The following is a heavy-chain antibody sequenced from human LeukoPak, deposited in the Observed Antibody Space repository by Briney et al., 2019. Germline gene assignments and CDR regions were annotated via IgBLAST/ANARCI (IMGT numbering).Heavy chain of an antibody. D-gene: IGHD7-27*01. Sequence: SETLSLTCLVSGAAMSSHYWSWIRRTPRRGLEWIGYMFYDGSTNSNPTLKSRVTLSVDTSKNQFSLRLISVTAEDTAIYYCATIVWGGASFGIWGPGAMVIVSS. CDR1: GAAMSSHY. J-gene: IGHJ3*02. CDR2: MFYDGST. CDR3: ATIVWGGASFGI. V-gene: IGHV4-59*11.